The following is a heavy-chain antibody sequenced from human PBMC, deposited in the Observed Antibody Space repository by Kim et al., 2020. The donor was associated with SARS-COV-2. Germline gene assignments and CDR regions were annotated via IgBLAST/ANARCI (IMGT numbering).Heavy chain of an antibody. D-gene: IGHD6-13*01. V-gene: IGHV4-34*01. CDR1: GGSFSGYY. J-gene: IGHJ4*02. Sequence: SETLSLTCAVYGGSFSGYYWSWIRQPPGKGLEWIGEINHSGSTNYNPSLKSRVTISVDTSKNQFSLKLSSVTAADTAVYYCARDPRLSVAAAGKSFDYWGQGTLVTVSS. CDR3: ARDPRLSVAAAGKSFDY. CDR2: INHSGST.